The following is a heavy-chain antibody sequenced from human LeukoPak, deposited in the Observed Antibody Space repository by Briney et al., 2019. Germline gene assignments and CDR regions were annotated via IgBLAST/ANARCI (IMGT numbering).Heavy chain of an antibody. J-gene: IGHJ6*02. V-gene: IGHV3-11*05. CDR2: ISSSSSYT. CDR1: GFTFSDYY. CDR3: ARDLRGRCSGGSCYSGNYYYYGMDV. Sequence: GGSLRLSCAASGFTFSDYYMSWIRQAPGKGLEWVSYISSSSSYTNYADSVKGRFTISRDNAKNSLYLQMNSQRAEDTAVYYCARDLRGRCSGGSCYSGNYYYYGMDVWGQGTTVTVSS. D-gene: IGHD2-15*01.